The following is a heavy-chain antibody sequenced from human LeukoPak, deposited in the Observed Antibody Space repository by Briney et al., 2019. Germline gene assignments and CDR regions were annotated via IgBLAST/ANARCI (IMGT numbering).Heavy chain of an antibody. CDR1: GFTFSSYS. CDR2: ISSSSSYI. J-gene: IGHJ6*03. V-gene: IGHV3-21*01. D-gene: IGHD6-13*01. CDR3: ARPSLQYSSSWYYYMDV. Sequence: GGSLRLSCAASGFTFSSYSMNWVRQAPGKGLEWVSSISSSSSYIYFADSVKGRFTISRDNAKNSLYLQMNSLRAEDTAVYYCARPSLQYSSSWYYYMDVWGKGTTVTISS.